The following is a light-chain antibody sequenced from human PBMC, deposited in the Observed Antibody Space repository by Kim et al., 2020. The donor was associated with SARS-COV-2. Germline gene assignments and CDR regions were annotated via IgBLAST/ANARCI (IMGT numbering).Light chain of an antibody. Sequence: PGKTATITCGGNNIGSENVHWYQQQPGQAPVLVIHYDDGRPSGIPDRFSGSKSGNTATLTISRVEAGDEADYYCQVWDRSSDQVLFGGGTKLTVL. J-gene: IGLJ2*01. CDR2: YDD. CDR1: NIGSEN. CDR3: QVWDRSSDQVL. V-gene: IGLV3-21*04.